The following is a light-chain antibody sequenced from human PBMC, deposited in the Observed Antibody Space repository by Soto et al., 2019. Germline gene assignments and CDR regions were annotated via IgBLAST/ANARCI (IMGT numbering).Light chain of an antibody. CDR2: VGTGGIVG. CDR1: SGYSNYK. Sequence: QSVLTQPPSASASLGASGTLTCTLSSGYSNYKVDWYQQRPGKGPRFVMRVGTGGIVGSKGDGIPDRFSVLGSGLNRYLTIKNIQEEDESDYHCGADHGSGSNFGWVFGGGTKLTVL. V-gene: IGLV9-49*01. J-gene: IGLJ3*02. CDR3: GADHGSGSNFGWV.